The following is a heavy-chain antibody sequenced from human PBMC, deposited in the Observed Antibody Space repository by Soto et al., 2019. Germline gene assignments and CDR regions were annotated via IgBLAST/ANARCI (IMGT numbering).Heavy chain of an antibody. CDR3: GRMTTSGSHQFDY. V-gene: IGHV3-74*01. CDR1: GFTLSSYW. Sequence: GGSLRLSCAASGFTLSSYWMHWVRQAPGKGLVWVSRINTDGSSRSYADSVKGRFTISRDNAKNTLHLQMNSLRAEDTAVYYCGRMTTSGSHQFDYWGQGTLVTVSS. J-gene: IGHJ4*02. CDR2: INTDGSSR. D-gene: IGHD1-26*01.